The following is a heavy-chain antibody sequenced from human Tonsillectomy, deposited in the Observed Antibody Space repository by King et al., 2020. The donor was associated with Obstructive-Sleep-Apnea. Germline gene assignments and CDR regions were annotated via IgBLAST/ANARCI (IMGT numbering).Heavy chain of an antibody. Sequence: VTLKESGPSLVRPTQTLTLTCTFLGCSLTTNGMCVVWIRQPPGKALEWLARIDWDDDKYFSPSLKTRPTISNDPSKNQVVLTITNMDPLDTATYYCVRTLREPPSNWFDPWGQGTLVTVSA. CDR3: VRTLREPPSNWFDP. CDR2: IDWDDDK. CDR1: GCSLTTNGMC. D-gene: IGHD1-14*01. V-gene: IGHV2-70*11. J-gene: IGHJ5*02.